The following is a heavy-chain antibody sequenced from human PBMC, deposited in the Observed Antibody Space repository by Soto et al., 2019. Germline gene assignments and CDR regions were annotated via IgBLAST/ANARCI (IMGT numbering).Heavy chain of an antibody. CDR2: ISSGSSFI. Sequence: EVLLVGSGGGPVKPGGSLRLSCTASGFRFSSYGMNWVRQAPGKGLEWVSSISSGSSFIYYADSVKGRFTISRDNAKNSLYLQMNSLRADDTAIYYCTRVLLGGYYGSDFDFWGQGTPVTVSS. J-gene: IGHJ4*02. D-gene: IGHD1-26*01. CDR1: GFRFSSYG. CDR3: TRVLLGGYYGSDFDF. V-gene: IGHV3-21*01.